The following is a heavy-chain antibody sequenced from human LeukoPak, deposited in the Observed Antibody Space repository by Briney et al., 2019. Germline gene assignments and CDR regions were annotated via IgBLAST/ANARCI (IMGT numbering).Heavy chain of an antibody. Sequence: SETLPLTCTVSGGSISSYYWSWIRQPPGKGLEWIGYIYYSGSTNYNPSLKSRVTISVDTSKNQFSLKPSSVTAADTAVYYCARVVVVAATCYGMDVWGQGTTVTVSS. J-gene: IGHJ6*02. CDR1: GGSISSYY. CDR3: ARVVVVAATCYGMDV. V-gene: IGHV4-59*01. CDR2: IYYSGST. D-gene: IGHD2-15*01.